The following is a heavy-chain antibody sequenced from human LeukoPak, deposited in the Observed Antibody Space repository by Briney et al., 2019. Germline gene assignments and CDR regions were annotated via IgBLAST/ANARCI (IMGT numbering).Heavy chain of an antibody. Sequence: GRSLRLSCAASGFTFSSYAMHWVRQAPGKGLEWVAVISYDGSNKYYADSVKGRFTISRDNSKNTLYLQMNSLRAEDTAVYYCARDPYCGGDCYHFDYWGQGTLATVSS. J-gene: IGHJ4*02. CDR2: ISYDGSNK. CDR3: ARDPYCGGDCYHFDY. V-gene: IGHV3-30-3*01. D-gene: IGHD2-21*02. CDR1: GFTFSSYA.